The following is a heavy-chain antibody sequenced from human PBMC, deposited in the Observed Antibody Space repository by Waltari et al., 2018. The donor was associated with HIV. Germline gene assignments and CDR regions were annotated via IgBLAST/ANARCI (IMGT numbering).Heavy chain of an antibody. V-gene: IGHV4-39*01. D-gene: IGHD6-19*01. CDR3: ARQRGWPYYFDY. J-gene: IGHJ4*02. CDR2: IYYSGST. CDR1: GGSISSSSYY. Sequence: QLQLQESGPGLVKPSETLSLTCTVSGGSISSSSYYWGWIRQPPGKGLEWIGSIYYSGSTYYNPSLKSRVTISVDTSKNQFSLKLSSVTAADTAVYYCARQRGWPYYFDYWGQGTLVTVSS.